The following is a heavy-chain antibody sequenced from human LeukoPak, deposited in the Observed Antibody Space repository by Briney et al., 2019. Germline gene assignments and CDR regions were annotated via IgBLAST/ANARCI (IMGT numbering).Heavy chain of an antibody. D-gene: IGHD3-10*01. J-gene: IGHJ4*02. Sequence: SETLSLTCTVSGGSISSSSYHWGWIRQPPGKGLEWIGYIYYSGSTNYNPSLKSRVTISVDTSKNQFSLKLSSVTAADTAVYYCARGGGYGSGPRDWGQGTLVTVSS. V-gene: IGHV4-61*05. CDR3: ARGGGYGSGPRD. CDR2: IYYSGST. CDR1: GGSISSSSYH.